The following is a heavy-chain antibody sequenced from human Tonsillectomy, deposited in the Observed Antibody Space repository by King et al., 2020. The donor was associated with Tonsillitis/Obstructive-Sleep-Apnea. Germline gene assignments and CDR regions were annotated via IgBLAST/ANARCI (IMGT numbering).Heavy chain of an antibody. Sequence: QLQESGPGLVKPSETLSLTCTVSGGSIRSSSYYWGWIRQPPGKGLEWIGGIYYSGSTYYNPSLKSRVTISVDTSKNQFSLKLSSVTAADTAVYYCASGVLRGYSYGYGYWGQGTLVTVSS. V-gene: IGHV4-39*01. J-gene: IGHJ4*02. CDR3: ASGVLRGYSYGYGY. D-gene: IGHD5-18*01. CDR2: IYYSGST. CDR1: GGSIRSSSYY.